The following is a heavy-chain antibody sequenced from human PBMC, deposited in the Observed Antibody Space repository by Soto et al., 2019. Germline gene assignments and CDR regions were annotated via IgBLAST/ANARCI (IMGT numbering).Heavy chain of an antibody. Sequence: QVQLQESGPGLVRPSGTLSLTCAVSGASISSSGNWWSWVRQPPGKGLEWIGEIYHSGSTNYNPSLKSRVTMSVDKSKNQFSLKLSSVTAADTAVYYCARMLGATRVDFWGQGTLVTVSS. CDR1: GASISSSGNW. V-gene: IGHV4-4*02. D-gene: IGHD1-26*01. CDR2: IYHSGST. J-gene: IGHJ4*02. CDR3: ARMLGATRVDF.